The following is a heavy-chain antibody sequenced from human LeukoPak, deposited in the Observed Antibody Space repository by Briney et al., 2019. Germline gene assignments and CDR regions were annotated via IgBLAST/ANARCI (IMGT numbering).Heavy chain of an antibody. CDR3: ALSGSYYNYYGMGV. V-gene: IGHV1-18*01. J-gene: IGHJ6*02. CDR2: ISAYNGNT. CDR1: GYTFTSYG. D-gene: IGHD1-26*01. Sequence: ASVKVSCKASGYTFTSYGISWVRQAPGQGLEWMGWISAYNGNTNYAQKLQGRVTMTTDTSTSTAYMELRSLRSDDTAVYYCALSGSYYNYYGMGVWGQGTTVTVSS.